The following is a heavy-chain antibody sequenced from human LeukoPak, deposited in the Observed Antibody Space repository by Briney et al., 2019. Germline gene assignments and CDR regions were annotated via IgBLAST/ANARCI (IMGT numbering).Heavy chain of an antibody. D-gene: IGHD3-3*01. CDR3: ARANCDFWSGYPNWFDP. V-gene: IGHV4-59*01. Sequence: SETLSLTCTVSGGSISSYYWSWIRQPPGKGLEWIGYIYYSGSTNYNTSLKSRVTISVDTSKNQFSLKLSSVTAADTAVYYCARANCDFWSGYPNWFDPWGQGTLVSVSS. CDR1: GGSISSYY. J-gene: IGHJ5*02. CDR2: IYYSGST.